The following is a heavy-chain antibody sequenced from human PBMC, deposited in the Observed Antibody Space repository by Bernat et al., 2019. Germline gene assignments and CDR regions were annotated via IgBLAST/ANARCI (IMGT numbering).Heavy chain of an antibody. CDR1: GFAFNSYI. V-gene: IGHV3-23*01. CDR2: ISGSGGST. J-gene: IGHJ4*02. Sequence: EVQLLESGGGLVQPGGSLRLSCAASGFAFNSYIMSWVRQAPGKGLEWVSIISGSGGSTSYADSVKGRFTISRDKSKHTVFLQMNNLRAEDTAVYYCVKGVRIEVAGNFDYWGQGTLVTVSS. D-gene: IGHD6-19*01. CDR3: VKGVRIEVAGNFDY.